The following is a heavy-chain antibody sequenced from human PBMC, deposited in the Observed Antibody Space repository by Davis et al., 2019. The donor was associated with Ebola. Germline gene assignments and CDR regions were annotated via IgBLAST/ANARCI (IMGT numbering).Heavy chain of an antibody. D-gene: IGHD4-17*01. CDR2: ISSSSSYI. CDR3: AARYGDYAPIDY. V-gene: IGHV3-21*01. Sequence: GESLKISCAASGFTFSSYSMNWVRQAPGKGLAWVSSISSSSSYIYYADSVKGRFTISRDNAKNSLYPQMNSLRAEDTAVYYCAARYGDYAPIDYWGQGTLVTVSS. J-gene: IGHJ4*02. CDR1: GFTFSSYS.